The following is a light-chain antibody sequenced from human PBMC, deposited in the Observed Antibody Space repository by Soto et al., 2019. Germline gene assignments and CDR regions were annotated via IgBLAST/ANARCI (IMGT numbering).Light chain of an antibody. CDR3: QQYGSSPPLT. Sequence: EIVLTQSPGTLSLSPGERATLSCRASQSVSSNYLAWYQQKPGQAPRLRIYRASSRATGVPDRFSGSGSGTDFTLTISKLEPEDFALYYCQQYGSSPPLTFGGGTKVEIK. CDR1: QSVSSNY. V-gene: IGKV3-20*01. J-gene: IGKJ4*01. CDR2: RAS.